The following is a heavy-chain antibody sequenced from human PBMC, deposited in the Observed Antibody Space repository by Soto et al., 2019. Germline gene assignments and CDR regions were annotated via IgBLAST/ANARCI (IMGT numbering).Heavy chain of an antibody. CDR3: ARDPPTMKHDFDS. J-gene: IGHJ4*02. CDR2: TYYRSKWYN. Sequence: PSQTLSLTCAISGDSVSNNGAAWNWLRQSPSRGLEWQGRTYYRSKWYNDYAVSVKSRITINPDTSKNQFSLQLNSVTPEDTAVYYCARDPPTMKHDFDSWGQGTLVTVSS. CDR1: GDSVSNNGAA. V-gene: IGHV6-1*01. D-gene: IGHD1-1*01.